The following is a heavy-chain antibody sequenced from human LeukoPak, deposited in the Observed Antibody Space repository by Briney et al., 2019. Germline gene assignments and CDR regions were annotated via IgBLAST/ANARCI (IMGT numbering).Heavy chain of an antibody. V-gene: IGHV1-2*02. CDR2: INPNSGDT. J-gene: IGHJ4*02. D-gene: IGHD2-2*01. Sequence: ASVKVSCKASVYTFTGHYMYWVLQAPGQGLEWMGWINPNSGDTNYAQKFQGRVTMTRYTSISTAYMDLNRLTSDDTAVYYCARRLTTSQDLDYWGQGTLVTVSS. CDR1: VYTFTGHY. CDR3: ARRLTTSQDLDY.